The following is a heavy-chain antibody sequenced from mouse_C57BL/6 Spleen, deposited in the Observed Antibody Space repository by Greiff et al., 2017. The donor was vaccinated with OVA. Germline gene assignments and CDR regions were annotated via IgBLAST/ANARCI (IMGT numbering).Heavy chain of an antibody. CDR1: GFTFTDYY. D-gene: IGHD2-3*01. J-gene: IGHJ4*01. CDR2: IRNKANGYTT. CDR3: ARYEKNGYYPGAMDY. Sequence: EVQGVESGGGLVQPGGSLSLSCAASGFTFTDYYMSWVRQPPGKALEWLGFIRNKANGYTTEYSASVKGRFTISRDNSQSILYLQMNALRAEDSATYYCARYEKNGYYPGAMDYWGQGTSVTVSS. V-gene: IGHV7-3*01.